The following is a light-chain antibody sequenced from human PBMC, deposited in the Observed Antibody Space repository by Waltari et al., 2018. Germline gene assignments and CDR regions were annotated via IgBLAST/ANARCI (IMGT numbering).Light chain of an antibody. CDR3: AAWDDSLNGPV. CDR1: SSNIGSNT. CDR2: SNN. Sequence: SVLTQPPPASGPPGQRVTIPCSGSSSNIGSNTVNWYQQLPGTAPKLLIYSNNQRPSGVPDRFSGSKSGTSASLAISGLQSEDEADYYCAAWDDSLNGPVFGGGTKLTVL. J-gene: IGLJ3*02. V-gene: IGLV1-44*01.